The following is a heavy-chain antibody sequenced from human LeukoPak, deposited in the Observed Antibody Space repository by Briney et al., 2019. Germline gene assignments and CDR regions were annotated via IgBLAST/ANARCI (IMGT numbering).Heavy chain of an antibody. Sequence: GASVKVSCKTSGYSFTNFYIHWVRQAPGQGLEWMGMVNPSGGSTISAQRFQDSVNMTTDTSTRTVYMEMTGLTSDDTGIYYCARDAFWGQGTQVTVSS. J-gene: IGHJ4*02. D-gene: IGHD3-3*02. CDR1: GYSFTNFY. CDR2: VNPSGGST. V-gene: IGHV1-46*01. CDR3: ARDAF.